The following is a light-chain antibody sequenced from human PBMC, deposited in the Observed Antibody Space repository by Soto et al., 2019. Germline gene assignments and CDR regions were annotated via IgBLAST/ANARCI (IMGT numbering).Light chain of an antibody. CDR1: QSVTNNY. CDR3: QQCAHSPRT. Sequence: EIVLTQSPGTLSLSPGERGTLSCRASQSVTNNYLTWYQQRPGQAPRLLIYDVSNRATGVPDRFSGSGSGTEFTLTISRVEPEDSAVYYCQQCAHSPRTFGQGTRLEIK. J-gene: IGKJ2*01. CDR2: DVS. V-gene: IGKV3-20*01.